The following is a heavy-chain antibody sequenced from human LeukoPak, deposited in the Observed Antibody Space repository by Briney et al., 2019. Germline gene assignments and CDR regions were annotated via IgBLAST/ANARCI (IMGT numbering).Heavy chain of an antibody. CDR2: IYPGDSDT. J-gene: IGHJ4*02. Sequence: GESPKISCKGSGYTFTSYWIGWVRQMPGKGLEWMGIIYPGDSDTRYSPSFQGQVTISVDKSISTASLQWSSLKASDTAMYYCARLRLVGATSEYDYWGQGTLVTVSS. CDR1: GYTFTSYW. D-gene: IGHD1-26*01. V-gene: IGHV5-51*01. CDR3: ARLRLVGATSEYDY.